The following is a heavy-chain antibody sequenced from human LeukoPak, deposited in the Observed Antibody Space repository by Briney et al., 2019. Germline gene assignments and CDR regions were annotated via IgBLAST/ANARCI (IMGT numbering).Heavy chain of an antibody. CDR1: GGTFSSYA. Sequence: EASVKVSCKASGGTFSSYAISWVRQAPGQGLEWMGGIIPIFGTANYAQKFQGRVTITADESTSTAYMELSSLRSEDTAVYYCASGSHCTNGVCYTRPLDAFDIWGQGTMVTVSS. CDR2: IIPIFGTA. J-gene: IGHJ3*02. CDR3: ASGSHCTNGVCYTRPLDAFDI. D-gene: IGHD2-8*01. V-gene: IGHV1-69*13.